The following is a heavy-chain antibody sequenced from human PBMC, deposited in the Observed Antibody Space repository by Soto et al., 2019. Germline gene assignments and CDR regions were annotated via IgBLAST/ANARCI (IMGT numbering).Heavy chain of an antibody. Sequence: GGSLRLSCAASGFTLTAYAMNWVRQAPGKGLEWVSTISGNGGSTYYADSVKDRFTISRDDSKKLLYLHMNSLRAEDTAVYYCSKWGKEWGSYYSDMDVWGQGTTVTVSS. CDR2: ISGNGGST. CDR1: GFTLTAYA. CDR3: SKWGKEWGSYYSDMDV. D-gene: IGHD3-16*01. V-gene: IGHV3-23*01. J-gene: IGHJ6*02.